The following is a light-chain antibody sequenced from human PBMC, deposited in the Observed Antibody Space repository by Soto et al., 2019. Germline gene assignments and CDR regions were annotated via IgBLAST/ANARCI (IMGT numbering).Light chain of an antibody. J-gene: IGKJ2*01. Sequence: DIQMTQSPSTLSGSVGDRVTITCRASQTISSWLVWYQQKPGKAPKLLIYKASTLKSGVPSRFSGSGSGTEFTLTISSLQPDDFATYYCQHYNSYWYTFGQGTKVDIK. CDR2: KAS. CDR3: QHYNSYWYT. V-gene: IGKV1-5*03. CDR1: QTISSW.